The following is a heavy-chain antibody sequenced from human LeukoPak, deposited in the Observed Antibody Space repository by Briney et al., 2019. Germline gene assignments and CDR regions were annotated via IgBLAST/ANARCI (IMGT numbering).Heavy chain of an antibody. CDR2: ISYTGST. J-gene: IGHJ5*01. Sequence: SETLSLTCTVSGGSFSNYYCNWIRQSPEKGLEWIGYISYTGSTNYNPSLKSRVTISVDTSKHQFSLKLTSMTAADTAVYYCARGLNWFDYWGQGTLVTVSS. V-gene: IGHV4-59*13. CDR3: ARGLNWFDY. D-gene: IGHD3-16*01. CDR1: GGSFSNYY.